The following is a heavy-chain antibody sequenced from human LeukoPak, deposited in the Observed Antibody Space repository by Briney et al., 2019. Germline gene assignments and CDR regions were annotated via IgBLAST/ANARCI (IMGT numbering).Heavy chain of an antibody. CDR2: INQDGSEK. V-gene: IGHV3-7*04. Sequence: QPGGSLRLSCAASGFTFSSYWMSWVRQAPGKGLEWVANINQDGSEKYYVDSVKGRFTISRDNAQNSLYLQMNSLRAEDTAVYYCARVRGGYCSGGSCYSAFDIWGQGTMVTVSS. CDR1: GFTFSSYW. D-gene: IGHD2-15*01. J-gene: IGHJ3*02. CDR3: ARVRGGYCSGGSCYSAFDI.